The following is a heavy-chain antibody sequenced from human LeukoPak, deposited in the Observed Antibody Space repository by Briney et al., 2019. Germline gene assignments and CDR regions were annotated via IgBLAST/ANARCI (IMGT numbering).Heavy chain of an antibody. CDR1: GFTFSSYE. J-gene: IGHJ4*02. CDR3: ARGRMDDYGDYPDC. V-gene: IGHV3-21*01. Sequence: GGSLRLSCAASGFTFSSYEMNWVRQAPGKGLEWVSSISSSSNYKYYADSVKGRFTISRDNAKNSLYLQMNSLRAEDTAVYYCARGRMDDYGDYPDCWGQGTLVTVSS. D-gene: IGHD4-17*01. CDR2: ISSSSNYK.